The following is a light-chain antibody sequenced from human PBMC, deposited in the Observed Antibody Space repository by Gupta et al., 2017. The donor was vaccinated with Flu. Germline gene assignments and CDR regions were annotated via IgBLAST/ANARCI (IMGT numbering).Light chain of an antibody. CDR1: QGISSY. Sequence: DIQLTQSPSFLSASLGDRVTITCRASQGISSYLAWYQQKPGTAPKLLIYSASTLQSGVPSRFSGSGSGTEFTLTISSLQPEDFATYYCQQRNSYPLTFGGGTKVEIK. J-gene: IGKJ4*01. CDR3: QQRNSYPLT. V-gene: IGKV1-9*01. CDR2: SAS.